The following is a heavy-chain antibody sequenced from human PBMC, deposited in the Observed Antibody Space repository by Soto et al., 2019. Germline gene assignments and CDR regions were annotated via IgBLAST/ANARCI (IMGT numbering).Heavy chain of an antibody. CDR1: GGSISSGDYY. D-gene: IGHD2-15*01. CDR3: ARLSRGLVVAEWFDP. V-gene: IGHV4-30-4*01. CDR2: IYYSGST. J-gene: IGHJ5*02. Sequence: PSETLSLTCTVSGGSISSGDYYWSWIRQPPGKGLEWIGYIYYSGSTYYNPSLKSRVTISVDTSKNQFSLKLNSVTAADTAVYYCARLSRGLVVAEWFDPWGQGTLVTVS.